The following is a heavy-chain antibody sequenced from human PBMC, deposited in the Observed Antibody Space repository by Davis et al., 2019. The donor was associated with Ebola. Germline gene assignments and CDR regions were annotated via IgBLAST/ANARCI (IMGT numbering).Heavy chain of an antibody. Sequence: PGGSLRLSCAVSGFSVSNKYVSWVRQAPGKGLEWVSITSVDGTSYADSVKGRFTIARDNSRNTLYLQMNSLRAEDTALYYCAKGGRIRSPGIGDKWGQGTLVTVSS. V-gene: IGHV3-53*01. CDR2: TSVDGT. D-gene: IGHD3-10*01. J-gene: IGHJ4*02. CDR1: GFSVSNKY. CDR3: AKGGRIRSPGIGDK.